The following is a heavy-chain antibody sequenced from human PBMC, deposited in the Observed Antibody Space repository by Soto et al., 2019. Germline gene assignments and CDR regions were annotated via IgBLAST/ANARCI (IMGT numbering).Heavy chain of an antibody. V-gene: IGHV4-39*01. D-gene: IGHD2-8*01. CDR2: IYYSGST. CDR3: ASRGYYAISAFDI. Sequence: QLQLQESGPGLVKPSETLSLTCTVSGGSISSSSYYWGWIRQPPGKGLEWIGSIYYSGSTYYNPSLKIRVTISVDTSKNQFSRKLSSVTAADTAVYYCASRGYYAISAFDIWGQGTMVTVAS. CDR1: GGSISSSSYY. J-gene: IGHJ3*02.